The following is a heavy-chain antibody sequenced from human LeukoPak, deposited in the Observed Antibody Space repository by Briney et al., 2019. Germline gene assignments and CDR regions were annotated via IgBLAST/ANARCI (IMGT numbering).Heavy chain of an antibody. J-gene: IGHJ4*02. CDR1: GFTFSSYA. D-gene: IGHD2-15*01. CDR3: AKPAYCSGGSCYSIGYFDY. Sequence: GGSLRLSCAAAGFTFSSYAMSWVRQAPGKGLEWVSGISGSGGSTYYADSVKGRFTISRDNSKNTLYLQMNSLRAEDTAVYYCAKPAYCSGGSCYSIGYFDYWGQGTLVTVSS. CDR2: ISGSGGST. V-gene: IGHV3-23*01.